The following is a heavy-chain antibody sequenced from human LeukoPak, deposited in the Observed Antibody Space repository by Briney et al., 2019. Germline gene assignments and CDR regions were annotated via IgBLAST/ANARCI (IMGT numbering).Heavy chain of an antibody. CDR3: ARDLGGALFDY. J-gene: IGHJ4*02. V-gene: IGHV4-59*01. D-gene: IGHD3-16*01. CDR2: IYYSGST. CDR1: GGSISSYY. Sequence: SETLSLTCTVSGGSISSYYWSWLRQPPGKGLEWIGYIYYSGSTNYNPSLKSRVTISVDTSKNQFSLKLSSVTAADTAVYYCARDLGGALFDYWGQGTLVTVSS.